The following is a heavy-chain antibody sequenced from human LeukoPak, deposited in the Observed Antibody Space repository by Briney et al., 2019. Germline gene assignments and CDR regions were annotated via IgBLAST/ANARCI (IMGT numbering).Heavy chain of an antibody. CDR1: GYSINNGYY. CDR3: ATRGVPTAVHRFAFDI. CDR2: IHHSGST. D-gene: IGHD2-2*01. Sequence: KPSETLSLTCAVSGYSINNGYYWGWIRQSPGKGLEWIGSIHHSGSTYYNPSLRSRVTMSVDTSKNQFSLKLNSLTAPDTALYYCATRGVPTAVHRFAFDIWGRGTMVTVSS. J-gene: IGHJ3*02. V-gene: IGHV4-38-2*01.